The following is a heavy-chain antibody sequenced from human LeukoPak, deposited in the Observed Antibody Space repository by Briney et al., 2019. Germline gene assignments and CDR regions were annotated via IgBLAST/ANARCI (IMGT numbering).Heavy chain of an antibody. Sequence: SVKVSCKASGGTFSSYAISWVRQAPGQGLEWMGGIIPIFGTANYAQKFQGGVTITADESTSTAYMELSSLRSEDTAVYYCARENKNDILTGYFYRPQNWFDPWGQGTLVTVSS. V-gene: IGHV1-69*13. CDR3: ARENKNDILTGYFYRPQNWFDP. CDR1: GGTFSSYA. CDR2: IIPIFGTA. D-gene: IGHD3-9*01. J-gene: IGHJ5*02.